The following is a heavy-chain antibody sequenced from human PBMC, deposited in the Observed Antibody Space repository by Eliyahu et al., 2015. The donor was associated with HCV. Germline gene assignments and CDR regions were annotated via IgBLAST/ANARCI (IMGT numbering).Heavy chain of an antibody. Sequence: QVQLQQWGAGLLKPSETLSLTCAVYGGSFSDYYWSWIRQPAGKGLGWIGEINRSGSINYNPSLKSRVTISLDTSKNQFSLKVTSVTAADTAVYYCAREGGSYNFWSGSNWFDPWGQGTLVTVSS. J-gene: IGHJ5*02. V-gene: IGHV4-34*01. CDR3: AREGGSYNFWSGSNWFDP. D-gene: IGHD3-3*01. CDR2: INRSGSI. CDR1: GGSFSDYY.